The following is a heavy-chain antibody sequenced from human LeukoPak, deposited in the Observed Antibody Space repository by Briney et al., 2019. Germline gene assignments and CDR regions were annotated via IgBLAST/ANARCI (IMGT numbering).Heavy chain of an antibody. CDR2: IWYDGSNK. CDR3: ARDFVVVPAAQGYYYYGMDV. Sequence: PGGSLRLSCAAPGFTFSSYGMHWVRQAPGKGLEWVAVIWYDGSNKYYADSVKGRFTISRDNSKNTLYLQMNSLRAEDTAVYYCARDFVVVPAAQGYYYYGMDVWGQGTTVTVSS. J-gene: IGHJ6*02. V-gene: IGHV3-33*01. D-gene: IGHD2-2*01. CDR1: GFTFSSYG.